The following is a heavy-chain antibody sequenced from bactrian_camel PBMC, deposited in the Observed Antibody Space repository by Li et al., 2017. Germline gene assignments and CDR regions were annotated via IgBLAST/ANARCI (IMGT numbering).Heavy chain of an antibody. D-gene: IGHD1*01. J-gene: IGHJ4*01. CDR1: TYIFRARDKC. CDR3: AAGRKMLTCVWNY. V-gene: IGHV3S53*01. CDR2: IKPDGTT. Sequence: QLVESGGGSVQVGGSLKLSCTHATYIFRARDKCAMGWYRQTPGKERELVSTIKPDGTTTYTDSVKDRFRISHDNAENTLYLEMTNLKTEDTAVYTCAAGRKMLTCVWNYWGRGTQVT.